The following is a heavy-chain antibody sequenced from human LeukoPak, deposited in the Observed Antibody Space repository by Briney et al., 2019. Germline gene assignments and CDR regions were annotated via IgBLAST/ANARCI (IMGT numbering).Heavy chain of an antibody. CDR1: GFTFSHYW. D-gene: IGHD6-19*01. J-gene: IGHJ4*02. V-gene: IGHV3-74*01. Sequence: GGSLRLSCAASGFTFSHYWMHWVRQVPGKGLVWVSHINNDGRSTTYADSVEGRFTISRDNAKNTLYLQMNSLRAEDTAVYYCAKSGLGAVAGTVLDYWGQGTLVTVSS. CDR3: AKSGLGAVAGTVLDY. CDR2: INNDGRST.